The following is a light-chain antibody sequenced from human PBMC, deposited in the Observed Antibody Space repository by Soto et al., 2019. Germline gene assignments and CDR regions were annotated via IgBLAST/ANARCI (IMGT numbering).Light chain of an antibody. J-gene: IGLJ3*02. CDR3: VLYMGDGIWV. CDR2: STT. CDR1: SGSVLTSYY. V-gene: IGLV8-61*01. Sequence: QTVVTQEPSFSVSPGGTVTLTCGLSSGSVLTSYYPGWFQQAPGQTPRTLIHSTTTRSSGVPDRFSGSILGKKAALTITGAQADDESDYYCVLYMGDGIWVFGGGTQLTVL.